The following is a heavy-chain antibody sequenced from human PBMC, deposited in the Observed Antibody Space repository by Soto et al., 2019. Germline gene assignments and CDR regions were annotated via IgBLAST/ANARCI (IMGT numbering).Heavy chain of an antibody. Sequence: QITFKESGPTLVNPTQTLTLTCTFSGFSLTTSGVGVGWIRQPPGKALEWLALIYWDGDKRYSPSLKTRLTITKDTSKNQVVLTMTNMDPVDTATYYCARGLGSSWYSWFDPWGQGSLVTVSS. V-gene: IGHV2-5*02. CDR3: ARGLGSSWYSWFDP. CDR2: IYWDGDK. J-gene: IGHJ5*02. CDR1: GFSLTTSGVG. D-gene: IGHD6-13*01.